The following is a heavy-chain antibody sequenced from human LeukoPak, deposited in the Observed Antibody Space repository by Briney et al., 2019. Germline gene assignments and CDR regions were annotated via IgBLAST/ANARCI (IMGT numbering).Heavy chain of an antibody. V-gene: IGHV1-2*04. CDR1: GYTFTGYY. Sequence: ASVKVSCKASGYTFTGYYMHWVRQAPGQGLEWVGLINPDGGGTNYAQTFQGWVTMTRDTSISTAYMELSRLRSDDTAVYYCARGGQDCSSTSCYEDFYYYYYMDVWGKGTTVTVSS. D-gene: IGHD2-2*01. J-gene: IGHJ6*03. CDR3: ARGGQDCSSTSCYEDFYYYYYMDV. CDR2: INPDGGGT.